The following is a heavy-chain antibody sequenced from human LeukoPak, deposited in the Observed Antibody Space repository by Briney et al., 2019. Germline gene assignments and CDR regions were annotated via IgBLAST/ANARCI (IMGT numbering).Heavy chain of an antibody. J-gene: IGHJ4*02. CDR3: ARTEDGSSWNFDY. Sequence: GGSLRLSCAASGFTFSRNNMNWVRQARGKGLEWVSSISSSGSYKYYADSVKGRFTISRDNAKNSLYLQMNSLRAEDTAVYYCARTEDGSSWNFDYWGQGTLVSVSS. D-gene: IGHD6-13*01. CDR1: GFTFSRNN. CDR2: ISSSGSYK. V-gene: IGHV3-21*01.